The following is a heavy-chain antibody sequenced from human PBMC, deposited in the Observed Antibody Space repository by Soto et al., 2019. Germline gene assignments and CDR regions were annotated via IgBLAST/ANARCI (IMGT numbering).Heavy chain of an antibody. CDR1: GGTFTSYA. CDR3: ASVGIMGIAAAWFDP. D-gene: IGHD6-13*01. V-gene: IGHV1-69*06. Sequence: GASVKVSCTASGGTFTSYAISWVRQAPGQGLEWMGGIIPLVGTANYAQKFQGRITITADTSTSTAYMELSSLRSEDTAVYYCASVGIMGIAAAWFDPCGQGTLVTVSS. J-gene: IGHJ5*02. CDR2: IIPLVGTA.